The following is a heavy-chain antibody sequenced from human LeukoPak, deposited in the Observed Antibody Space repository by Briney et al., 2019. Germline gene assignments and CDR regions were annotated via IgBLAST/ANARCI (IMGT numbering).Heavy chain of an antibody. D-gene: IGHD3-3*01. J-gene: IGHJ4*02. CDR1: GFNFSDHY. V-gene: IGHV3-23*01. Sequence: SGGSLRLSCAASGFNFSDHYMSWIRQAPGKGLEWVSAISGSGGSTYYADSVKGRFTISRDNSKNTLYLQMNSLRAEDTAVYYCAKGPQDYDFWSGYHWGQGTLVTVSS. CDR3: AKGPQDYDFWSGYH. CDR2: ISGSGGST.